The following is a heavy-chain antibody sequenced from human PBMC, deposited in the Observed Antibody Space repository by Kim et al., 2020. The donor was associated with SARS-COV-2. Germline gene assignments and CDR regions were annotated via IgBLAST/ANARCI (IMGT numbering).Heavy chain of an antibody. CDR3: ARDKTSYFDY. CDR2: GST. Sequence: GSTYYNPSLKSRVTISIDTSKNQFSLKLRSVTAADTAVYYCARDKTSYFDYWGQGTLVTVSS. J-gene: IGHJ4*02. V-gene: IGHV4-39*07.